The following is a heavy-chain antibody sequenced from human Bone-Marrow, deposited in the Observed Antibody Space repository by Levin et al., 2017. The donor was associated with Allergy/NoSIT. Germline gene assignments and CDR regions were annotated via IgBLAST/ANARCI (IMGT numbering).Heavy chain of an antibody. V-gene: IGHV3-33*01. Sequence: QTGGSLRLSCTASGFPFTSYGMHWVRQAPGKGLEWVAVIWHDGSYKYYADSVKGRFTISRDNSKNTLYLQMNSLRADDTAVYYCASGDYSSGWHLDYWGQGTLVTVSS. CDR2: IWHDGSYK. CDR3: ASGDYSSGWHLDY. D-gene: IGHD6-19*01. CDR1: GFPFTSYG. J-gene: IGHJ4*02.